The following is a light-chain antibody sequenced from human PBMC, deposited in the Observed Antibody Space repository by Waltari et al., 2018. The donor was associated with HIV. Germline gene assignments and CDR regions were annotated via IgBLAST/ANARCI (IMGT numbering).Light chain of an antibody. CDR2: AAS. CDR3: QQSYSTPPT. J-gene: IGKJ1*01. Sequence: IRMTQSPSSFSASVGDRVTITCRASQSISSYLNWYQQKPGKAPKLLIYAASSLQSGVPSRFSGSGSGTDFTLTISSLQPEDFATYYCQQSYSTPPTFGQGTKVEIK. V-gene: IGKV1-39*01. CDR1: QSISSY.